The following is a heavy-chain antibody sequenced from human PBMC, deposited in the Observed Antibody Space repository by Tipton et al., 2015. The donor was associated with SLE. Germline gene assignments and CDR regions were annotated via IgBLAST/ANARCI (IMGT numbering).Heavy chain of an antibody. CDR3: AVTYYYDSSGPLGAFDI. CDR1: GGTFSSYT. CDR2: IIPILGIA. J-gene: IGHJ3*02. V-gene: IGHV1-69*02. D-gene: IGHD3-22*01. Sequence: QSGAEVKKPGSSVKVSCKASGGTFSSYTISWVRQAPGQGLEWMGRIIPILGIANYAQKFQGRVAITADKSTSTAYMELSSLRSEDTAVYYCAVTYYYDSSGPLGAFDIWGQGTMVTVSS.